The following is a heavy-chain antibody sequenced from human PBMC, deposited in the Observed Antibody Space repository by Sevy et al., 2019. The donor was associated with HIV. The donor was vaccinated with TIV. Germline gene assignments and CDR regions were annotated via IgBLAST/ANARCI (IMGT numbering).Heavy chain of an antibody. CDR3: VRDGRGGFGYSLDC. J-gene: IGHJ4*02. D-gene: IGHD5-18*01. CDR1: GFTFSSYW. Sequence: GGSLRLSCAASGFTFSSYWMSWVRQAPGKGLEWVATMKEDGSEKSYVDSVKGRFTISRDNAKNSLYLQMNSLRVDDTALYYWVRDGRGGFGYSLDCWGQGTLVTVSS. CDR2: MKEDGSEK. V-gene: IGHV3-7*01.